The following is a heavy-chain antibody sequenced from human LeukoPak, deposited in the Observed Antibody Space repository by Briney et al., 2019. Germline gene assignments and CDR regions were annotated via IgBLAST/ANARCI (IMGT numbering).Heavy chain of an antibody. V-gene: IGHV3-30*03. CDR2: ISYDGRNK. J-gene: IGHJ3*02. D-gene: IGHD3-22*01. CDR3: ASDYDSSGYTHDAFDI. CDR1: GFIFSSYG. Sequence: GGSLRLSCAASGFIFSSYGMHWVRQVPGKGLEWVAVISYDGRNKHYVDSVKGRFIISRDNSKNTLYLQMNSLRAEDTAVYYCASDYDSSGYTHDAFDIWGQGTMVTVSS.